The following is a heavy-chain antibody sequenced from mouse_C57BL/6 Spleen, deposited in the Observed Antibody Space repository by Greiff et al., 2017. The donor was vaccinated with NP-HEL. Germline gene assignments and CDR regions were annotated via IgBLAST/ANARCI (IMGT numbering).Heavy chain of an antibody. V-gene: IGHV1-69*01. J-gene: IGHJ2*01. CDR1: GYTFTSYW. CDR2: IDPSDSYT. D-gene: IGHD1-2*01. Sequence: QVQLQQSGAELVMPGASVKLSCKASGYTFTSYWMHWVKQRPGQGLEWIGEIDPSDSYTNYNQKFKGKSTLTVDKSSSTAYMQLSSLTSEDSAVYYCARSTAGGFDYWGQGTTLTVSS. CDR3: ARSTAGGFDY.